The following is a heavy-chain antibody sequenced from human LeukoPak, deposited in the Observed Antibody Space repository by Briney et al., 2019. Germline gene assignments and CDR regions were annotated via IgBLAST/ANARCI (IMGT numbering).Heavy chain of an antibody. J-gene: IGHJ4*02. Sequence: SVKVSCKASGGTFSSYAISWVRQAPGQGLEWMGGIIPIFGTANYAQKFQGRVTITADESTSTAYMELSSLRSEDTAVYYCARGKGYYDSGSYYTPYYFDYWGQGTLVTVSS. D-gene: IGHD3-10*01. V-gene: IGHV1-69*01. CDR3: ARGKGYYDSGSYYTPYYFDY. CDR1: GGTFSSYA. CDR2: IIPIFGTA.